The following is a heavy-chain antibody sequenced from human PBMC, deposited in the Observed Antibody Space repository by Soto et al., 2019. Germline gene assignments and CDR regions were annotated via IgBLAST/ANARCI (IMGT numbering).Heavy chain of an antibody. CDR3: ASSGPDVLNGFYYPDMDV. CDR1: GGSSSGYY. CDR2: INHSGNT. D-gene: IGHD3-10*02. J-gene: IGHJ6*02. Sequence: TSETLSLTCSIYGGSSSGYYWSWIRQPPGKGLEWIGEINHSGNTNYNPSLKSRVTISVDTSNNQFSLKLNSVTAADTAVYYCASSGPDVLNGFYYPDMDVWGQGTTVTVSS. V-gene: IGHV4-34*01.